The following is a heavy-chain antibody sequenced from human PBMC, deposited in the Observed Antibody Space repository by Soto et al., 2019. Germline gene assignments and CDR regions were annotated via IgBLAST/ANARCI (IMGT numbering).Heavy chain of an antibody. Sequence: SETLSLTCTVSGGSISSYYWSWIRQPPGKGLEWIGYIYYSGSTNYNPSLKSRVTISVDTSKNQFSLKLSSVTAADTAVYYCARLKHWFDPWGQGTLVTVSS. CDR2: IYYSGST. J-gene: IGHJ5*02. V-gene: IGHV4-59*08. CDR1: GGSISSYY. CDR3: ARLKHWFDP.